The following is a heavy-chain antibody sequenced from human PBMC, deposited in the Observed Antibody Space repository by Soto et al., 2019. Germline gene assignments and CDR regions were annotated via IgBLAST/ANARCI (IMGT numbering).Heavy chain of an antibody. CDR2: ISAYNGNA. CDR3: ARDHPAAGYYYYGMDV. Sequence: GASVKVCCKASGYTFTSYGISWVRQAPGQGLECMGWISAYNGNANYAQKLQGRVTMTTXTXXSXXXMXLRXLRSDDTAVYYCARDHPAAGYYYYGMDVWG. D-gene: IGHD6-13*01. CDR1: GYTFTSYG. J-gene: IGHJ6*02. V-gene: IGHV1-18*01.